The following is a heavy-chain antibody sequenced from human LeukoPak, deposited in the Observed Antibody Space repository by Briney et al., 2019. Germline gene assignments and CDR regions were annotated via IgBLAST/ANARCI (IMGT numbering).Heavy chain of an antibody. Sequence: SQTLSLTCTVSGGSISSGDYYWSWIRQPPGKGREWIGYIYYSGSTHYNPSLKSRVTISIDTSKNQFSLKLSSVTAADTAVYSCAGVLGRLAADAFDIWGQGTMVTVSS. CDR1: GGSISSGDYY. J-gene: IGHJ3*02. CDR3: AGVLGRLAADAFDI. V-gene: IGHV4-30-4*08. D-gene: IGHD2-15*01. CDR2: IYYSGST.